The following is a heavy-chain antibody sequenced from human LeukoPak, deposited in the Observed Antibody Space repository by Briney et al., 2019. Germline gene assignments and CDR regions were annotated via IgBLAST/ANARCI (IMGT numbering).Heavy chain of an antibody. CDR1: GFTFSNYG. J-gene: IGHJ5*02. Sequence: GGSLRLSCTASGFTFSNYGMHWVRQAPGKGLEWVAFIRYDGSKKYYTDSVKGRFTISRDNAKNSLYLQMNSLRAEDTAVYYCARSKAAYYDSSGYNNWFDPWGQGTLVTVSS. CDR3: ARSKAAYYDSSGYNNWFDP. CDR2: IRYDGSKK. D-gene: IGHD3-22*01. V-gene: IGHV3-30*02.